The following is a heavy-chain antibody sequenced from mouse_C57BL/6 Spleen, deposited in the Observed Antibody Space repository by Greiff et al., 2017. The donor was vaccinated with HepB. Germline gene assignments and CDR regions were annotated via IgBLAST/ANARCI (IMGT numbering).Heavy chain of an antibody. CDR2: ISSGSSTI. D-gene: IGHD2-2*01. Sequence: DVHLVESGGGLVKPGGSLKLSCAASGFTFSDYGMHWVRQAPEKGLEWVAYISSGSSTIYYADTVKGRFTISRDNAKNTLFLQMTSLRSEDTAMYYCARNMVTPFAYWGQGTLVTVSA. J-gene: IGHJ3*01. CDR1: GFTFSDYG. V-gene: IGHV5-17*01. CDR3: ARNMVTPFAY.